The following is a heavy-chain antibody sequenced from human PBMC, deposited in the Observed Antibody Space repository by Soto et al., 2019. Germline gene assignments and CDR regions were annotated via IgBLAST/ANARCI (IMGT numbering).Heavy chain of an antibody. V-gene: IGHV4-39*01. Sequence: SETLSLTCTVSGGSISSSSYYWGWIRQPPGKGLEWIGSIYYSGSTYYNPSLKSRVTISVDTSKNQFSLKLSSVTAADTAVYYCAEVGAAGTRLYFDYWGQGTLVTVSS. J-gene: IGHJ4*02. CDR1: GGSISSSSYY. CDR2: IYYSGST. CDR3: AEVGAAGTRLYFDY. D-gene: IGHD6-13*01.